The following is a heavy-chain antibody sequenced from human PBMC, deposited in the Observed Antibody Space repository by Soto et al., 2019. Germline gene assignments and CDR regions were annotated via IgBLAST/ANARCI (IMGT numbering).Heavy chain of an antibody. CDR3: AKDNGDTTTDALDI. CDR1: GFTFSSYG. CDR2: ISYDGSNK. D-gene: IGHD2-8*01. Sequence: GGSLRLSCAASGFTFSSYGMHWVRQAPGKGLEWVAVISYDGSNKYYADSVKGRFTISRDNSKNTLYLQMNSLRAEDTAGYYCAKDNGDTTTDALDIWGQGTMVTVSS. V-gene: IGHV3-30*18. J-gene: IGHJ3*02.